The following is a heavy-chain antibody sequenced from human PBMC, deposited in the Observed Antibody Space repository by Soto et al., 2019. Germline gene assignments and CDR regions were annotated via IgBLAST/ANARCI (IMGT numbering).Heavy chain of an antibody. CDR1: GYAFTSYG. CDR3: ARGWCSGGTCYLFFDY. D-gene: IGHD2-15*01. Sequence: ASVKVSCKASGYAFTSYGISYLRQAPGQALEWMGWISLYNGNTNYAQKFQGRVNMTTDTSTSTAYMELRSLRSDDTAVYYCARGWCSGGTCYLFFDYWGQGTLVTVSS. J-gene: IGHJ4*02. CDR2: ISLYNGNT. V-gene: IGHV1-18*04.